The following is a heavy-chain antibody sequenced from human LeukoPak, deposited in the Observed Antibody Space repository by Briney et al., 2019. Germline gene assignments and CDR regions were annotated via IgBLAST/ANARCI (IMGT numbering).Heavy chain of an antibody. V-gene: IGHV1-2*02. CDR1: GYTFTGYY. CDR3: ARAGGATLFGAFDI. D-gene: IGHD1-26*01. J-gene: IGHJ3*02. CDR2: INPDSGGT. Sequence: ASVKVSCKASGYTFTGYYMHWVRQAPGQGLEWMGWINPDSGGTNYAQKFQGRVTMTRDTSISTAYMELSRLRSDDTAVYYCARAGGATLFGAFDIWGQGTMVTVSS.